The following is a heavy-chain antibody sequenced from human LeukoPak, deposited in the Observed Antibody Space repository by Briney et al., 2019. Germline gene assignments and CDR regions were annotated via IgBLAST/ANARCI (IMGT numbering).Heavy chain of an antibody. J-gene: IGHJ4*02. V-gene: IGHV4-59*08. CDR2: IYYSGST. CDR3: ARQVSGWELPDY. Sequence: SETLSLTCTVSGGSISSYYWSWIRQPPGKGLEWIGYIYYSGSTNYNPSLKSRVTISVDTSKNQFSLKLSSVTAADTAVYYCARQVSGWELPDYWGQGTLVTVSS. CDR1: GGSISSYY. D-gene: IGHD1-26*01.